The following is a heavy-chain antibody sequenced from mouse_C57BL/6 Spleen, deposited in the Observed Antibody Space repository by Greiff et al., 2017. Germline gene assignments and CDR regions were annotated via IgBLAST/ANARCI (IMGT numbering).Heavy chain of an antibody. Sequence: QVQLKQPGAELVKPGASVKMSCKASGYTFTSYWITWVKQRPGQGLEWIGDIYPGSGSTNYNEKFKSKDTLTVDTSSSTAYMQLSSLTSDDSAVYYCAREGELGQAWFAYWGQGTLVTVSA. J-gene: IGHJ3*01. D-gene: IGHD4-1*01. CDR1: GYTFTSYW. V-gene: IGHV1-55*01. CDR3: AREGELGQAWFAY. CDR2: IYPGSGST.